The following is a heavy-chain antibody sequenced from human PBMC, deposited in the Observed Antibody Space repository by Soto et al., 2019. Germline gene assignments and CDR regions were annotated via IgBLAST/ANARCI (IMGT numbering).Heavy chain of an antibody. J-gene: IGHJ6*02. CDR1: GGSISSHY. D-gene: IGHD3-10*01. V-gene: IGHV4-59*11. CDR3: ARDKIIFIYGLRASDYYYYGMDV. Sequence: SETLSLTCTVSGGSISSHYWSWIRQPPGKGLEWIGYIHYSGTTDYNPSLKSRVIISVDTSKNQFSLKLSSVTAADTAVYYCARDKIIFIYGLRASDYYYYGMDVWGQAPTVKVSS. CDR2: IHYSGTT.